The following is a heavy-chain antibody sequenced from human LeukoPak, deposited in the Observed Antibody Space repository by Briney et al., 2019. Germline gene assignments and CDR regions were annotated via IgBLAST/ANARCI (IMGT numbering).Heavy chain of an antibody. CDR2: ISYDGSNK. D-gene: IGHD3-16*02. J-gene: IGHJ3*02. Sequence: GGSLRLSCAASGFTFSSYGMHWVRQAPGKGLEWVAVISYDGSNKYYADSVKGRFTISRDNSKNTLYLQMNSLRAEDTAVYYCANLDYVWGSYRSRPAFDIWGQGTMVTVSS. CDR1: GFTFSSYG. CDR3: ANLDYVWGSYRSRPAFDI. V-gene: IGHV3-30*18.